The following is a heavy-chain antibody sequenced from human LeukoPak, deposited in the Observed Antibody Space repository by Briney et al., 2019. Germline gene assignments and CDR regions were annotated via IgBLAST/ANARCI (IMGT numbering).Heavy chain of an antibody. V-gene: IGHV3-49*04. J-gene: IGHJ4*02. D-gene: IGHD3-3*01. CDR2: IKSRAYGGTR. Sequence: GRSLRLSCTTSGFTFVEYGLSCVRQAPGKGLEWVGLIKSRAYGGTREYAASVKGRFTISRDDSKNIAYLQMNSLKTEDTAVYYCTREEVFWSGSIFDYWGQGTLVTVSS. CDR3: TREEVFWSGSIFDY. CDR1: GFTFVEYG.